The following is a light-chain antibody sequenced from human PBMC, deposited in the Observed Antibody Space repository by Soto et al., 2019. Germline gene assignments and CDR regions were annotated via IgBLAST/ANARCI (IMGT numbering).Light chain of an antibody. CDR1: QSVSSN. V-gene: IGKV3-15*01. Sequence: EIVMTQSPATLSVSPGERATLSCRASQSVSSNVAWYQQKPGQAPRLLIYGASTRATGIPARFSGSRSGTEFNLTISSLQSEDFAVYYCQQYNNWPLTFGGGTKVEIK. CDR2: GAS. CDR3: QQYNNWPLT. J-gene: IGKJ4*01.